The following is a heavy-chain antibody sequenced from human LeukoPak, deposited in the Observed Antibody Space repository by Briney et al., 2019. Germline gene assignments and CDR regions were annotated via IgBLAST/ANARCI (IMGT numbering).Heavy chain of an antibody. J-gene: IGHJ4*02. CDR2: INSGSTYT. Sequence: GGSLRLSCAASGFTFSSYMMNWVRQAPGKGLEWVSSINSGSTYTYYTESVKGRFTVSRDNAKNSLFLQMNSLRAEDTAIYYSARSLTTLTYKGYWGQGTLVTVSS. D-gene: IGHD1-1*01. V-gene: IGHV3-21*01. CDR1: GFTFSSYM. CDR3: ARSLTTLTYKGY.